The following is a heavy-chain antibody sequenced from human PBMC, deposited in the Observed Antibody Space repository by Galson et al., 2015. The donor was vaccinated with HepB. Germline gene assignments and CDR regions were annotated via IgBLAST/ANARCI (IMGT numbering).Heavy chain of an antibody. J-gene: IGHJ1*01. V-gene: IGHV3-21*01. CDR1: GFTFSSYT. Sequence: SLRLSCAASGFTFSSYTMNWVRQAPGKGLEWVSFISSSSYIYYADSVKGRFTISRDNAKSSVFLQMNSLRAEDTAVDYCARVSVGTVTASLDFWGQGTLVTVSS. CDR2: ISSSSYI. CDR3: ARVSVGTVTASLDF. D-gene: IGHD4-11*01.